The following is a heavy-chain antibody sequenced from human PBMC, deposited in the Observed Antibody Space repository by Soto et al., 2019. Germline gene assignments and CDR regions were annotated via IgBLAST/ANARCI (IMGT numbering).Heavy chain of an antibody. CDR2: IKEDGSEK. CDR3: ARDRGMYSTSSLDY. V-gene: IGHV3-7*01. D-gene: IGHD6-6*01. Sequence: EVQLVESGGGLVQPGGSLRLSCAASGFTFSSYWMSWVRQAPGKGLEWVANIKEDGSEKYYVDSVKGRFTISRDNAKNSLYLQMNSLRAEDTAVYYCARDRGMYSTSSLDYWGQGTLVTVS. CDR1: GFTFSSYW. J-gene: IGHJ4*02.